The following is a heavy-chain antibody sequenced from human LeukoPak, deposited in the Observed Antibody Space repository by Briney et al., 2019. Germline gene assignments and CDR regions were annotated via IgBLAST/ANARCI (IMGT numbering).Heavy chain of an antibody. CDR1: GFTVSSNY. D-gene: IGHD3-16*01. Sequence: GGSLRLSCAASGFTVSSNYMSWVRQAPGKGLEWVSVIYSGGSTYYADSVKGRFTISRDNSKNTLYLQMNSLRAEDTAVYYCARHPDRGSTFHNYNWFGPWGQGTLVTVSS. V-gene: IGHV3-66*04. CDR2: IYSGGST. CDR3: ARHPDRGSTFHNYNWFGP. J-gene: IGHJ5*02.